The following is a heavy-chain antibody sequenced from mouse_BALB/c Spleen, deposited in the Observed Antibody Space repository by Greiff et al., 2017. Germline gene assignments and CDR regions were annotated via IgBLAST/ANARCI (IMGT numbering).Heavy chain of an antibody. D-gene: IGHD3-3*01. Sequence: EVQGVESGGGLVQPGGSLRLSCATSGFTFTDYYMSWVRQPPGKALEWLGFIRNKANGYTTEYSASVKGRFTISRDNSQSILYLQMNTLRAEDSATYYCAREMGDRGYFDVWGAGTTVTVSS. J-gene: IGHJ1*01. CDR1: GFTFTDYY. CDR2: IRNKANGYTT. CDR3: AREMGDRGYFDV. V-gene: IGHV7-3*02.